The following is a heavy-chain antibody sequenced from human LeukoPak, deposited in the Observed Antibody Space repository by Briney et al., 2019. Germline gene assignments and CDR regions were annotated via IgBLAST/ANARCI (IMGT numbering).Heavy chain of an antibody. CDR2: ISSSGSTI. CDR3: ARTLGYCSGGSCYSVVNWFDP. Sequence: GGSLRLSCAASGFTFSSYEMNWVRQAPGKGLEWVSYISSSGSTIYYADSVKGRFTISRDNAKNSLYLQMNSLRAEDTAVYYCARTLGYCSGGSCYSVVNWFDPWGQGTLVTVSS. D-gene: IGHD2-15*01. CDR1: GFTFSSYE. J-gene: IGHJ5*02. V-gene: IGHV3-48*03.